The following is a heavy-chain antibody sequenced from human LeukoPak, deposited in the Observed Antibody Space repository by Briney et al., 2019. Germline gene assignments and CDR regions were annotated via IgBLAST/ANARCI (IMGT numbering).Heavy chain of an antibody. V-gene: IGHV1-8*01. CDR3: ARVMVRGVIITRGGNWFDP. CDR1: GYTFTSYD. Sequence: GASVKVSCKASGYTFTSYDINWVRQATGQGLEWMGWMNPNSGNTGYAQKFQGRVTMTRDTSISTAYMELSRLRSDDTAVYYCARVMVRGVIITRGGNWFDPWGQGTLVTVSS. D-gene: IGHD3-10*01. J-gene: IGHJ5*02. CDR2: MNPNSGNT.